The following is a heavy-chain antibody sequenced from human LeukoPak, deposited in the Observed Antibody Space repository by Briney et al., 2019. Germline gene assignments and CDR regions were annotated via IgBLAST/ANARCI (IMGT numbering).Heavy chain of an antibody. CDR3: ARDPYSGYDRSLDV. CDR2: INGDGSST. J-gene: IGHJ6*02. D-gene: IGHD5-12*01. CDR1: GFTFSSYW. V-gene: IGHV3-74*01. Sequence: GGSLRLSCAASGFTFSSYWMHWVRQAPGKGLVWVSRINGDGSSTNYADSVRGRFTISRDNAMNTLYLQMNSLRAEDTAVFYCARDPYSGYDRSLDVWGQGTAVTVSS.